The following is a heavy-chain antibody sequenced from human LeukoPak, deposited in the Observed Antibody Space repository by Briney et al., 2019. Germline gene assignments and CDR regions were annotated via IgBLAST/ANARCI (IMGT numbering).Heavy chain of an antibody. D-gene: IGHD2-15*01. V-gene: IGHV3-23*01. CDR1: GFTFSSDA. J-gene: IGHJ4*02. CDR2: ISGSGGST. Sequence: GGSLRLSCIGTGFTFSSDAMGWVRQAPGKGLEWVSGISGSGGSTYYADSVKGRFTISRDNSKSTLYLQMNSLRVEDTAVYYCAKDLGRTWVQVANWGQGTLVTVSS. CDR3: AKDLGRTWVQVAN.